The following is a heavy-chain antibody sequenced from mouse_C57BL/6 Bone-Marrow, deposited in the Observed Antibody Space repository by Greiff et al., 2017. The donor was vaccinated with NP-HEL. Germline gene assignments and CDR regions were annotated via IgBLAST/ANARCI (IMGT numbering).Heavy chain of an antibody. CDR2: FYPGDGDT. CDR3: ERKGLRRYWYFEG. J-gene: IGHJ1*03. CDR1: GYAFSSSW. D-gene: IGHD2-2*01. Sequence: QVQLQQSGPELVKPGASVKISCKASGYAFSSSWMHWVKQRPGQGLEWIGRFYPGDGDTNYNGKFKGKATLTADKSSSTAYMQLSSLTSEDAAVYFCERKGLRRYWYFEGWGTGTTVTVSS. V-gene: IGHV1-82*01.